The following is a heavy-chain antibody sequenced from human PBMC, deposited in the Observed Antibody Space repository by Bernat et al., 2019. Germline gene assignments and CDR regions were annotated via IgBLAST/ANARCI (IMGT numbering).Heavy chain of an antibody. V-gene: IGHV1-69*01. CDR3: ARVPRGCSGGSCYSSPDYYGMDV. CDR2: IIPIFGTA. J-gene: IGHJ6*02. CDR1: GGTFSSYA. D-gene: IGHD2-15*01. Sequence: QVQLVQSGAEVKKPGSSVKVSCKASGGTFSSYAISWVRQAPGQGLDWLGGIIPIFGTANYAQKFQGRVTITADESTSTAYMELSSLRSEDTAVYYCARVPRGCSGGSCYSSPDYYGMDVWGQGTTVTVSS.